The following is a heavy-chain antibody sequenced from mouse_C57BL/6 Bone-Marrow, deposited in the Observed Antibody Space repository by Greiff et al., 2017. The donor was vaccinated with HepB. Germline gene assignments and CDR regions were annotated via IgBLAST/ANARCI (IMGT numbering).Heavy chain of an antibody. CDR3: AHSNYWFAY. Sequence: VQLQESGAELAKPGASVKLSCKASGYTFTSYWMHWVKQRPGQGLEWIGYINPSSGYTNYNQKFKGKATLTVDTSSSTAYMQLSSLTSEDSAVYYCAHSNYWFAYWGQGTLVTVSA. CDR2: INPSSGYT. CDR1: GYTFTSYW. D-gene: IGHD2-5*01. V-gene: IGHV1-7*01. J-gene: IGHJ3*01.